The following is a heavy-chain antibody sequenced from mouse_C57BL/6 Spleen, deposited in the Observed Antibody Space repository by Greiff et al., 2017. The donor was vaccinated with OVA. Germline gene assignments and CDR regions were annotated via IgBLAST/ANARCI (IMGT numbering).Heavy chain of an antibody. CDR1: GYAFRSSW. D-gene: IGHD1-3*01. CDR3: ARAPGYNYPIDG. V-gene: IGHV1-82*01. J-gene: IGHJ2*01. Sequence: QVQLKESGPELVKPGASVKISCKASGYAFRSSWMNWVKQRPGKGLEWIGRFYPGDGDTNYNGKFKGKATLTADKSSSTAYMQLSSLTSEDSAVYFCARAPGYNYPIDGWGQGTTLTVSS. CDR2: FYPGDGDT.